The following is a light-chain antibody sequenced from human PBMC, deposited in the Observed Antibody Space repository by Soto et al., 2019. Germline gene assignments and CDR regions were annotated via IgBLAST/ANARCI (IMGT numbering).Light chain of an antibody. CDR3: QRYNIYPAWT. CDR1: QSVSNK. CDR2: DAS. Sequence: EIVMTQSPATLSVSPGERATLSCRASQSVSNKLAWYQQTPGQTPRLLIFDASTRATGIPARFSGSGSGTEFTLTISSLQSADFAVYYCQRYNIYPAWTCGKGTKVEI. V-gene: IGKV3-15*01. J-gene: IGKJ1*01.